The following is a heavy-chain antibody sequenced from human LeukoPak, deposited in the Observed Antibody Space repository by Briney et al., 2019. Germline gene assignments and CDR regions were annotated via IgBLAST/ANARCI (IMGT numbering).Heavy chain of an antibody. J-gene: IGHJ3*02. CDR3: ARGAVTMIVVARGVSAFDI. D-gene: IGHD3-22*01. V-gene: IGHV1-18*04. CDR1: GYTFTGYY. Sequence: ASVKVSCKASGYTFTGYYMHWVRQAPGQGLEWMGWISAYNGNTNYAQKLQGRVTMTTDTSTSTAYMELRSPRSDDTAVYYCARGAVTMIVVARGVSAFDIWGQGTMVTVSS. CDR2: ISAYNGNT.